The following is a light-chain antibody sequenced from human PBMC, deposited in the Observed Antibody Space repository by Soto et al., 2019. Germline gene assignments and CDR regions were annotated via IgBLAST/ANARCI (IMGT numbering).Light chain of an antibody. CDR3: SSDAVSNFFFCV. CDR1: SSDVGGYND. Sequence: QSALTQPPSASGSPGQSVTISCTGTSSDVGGYNDVSWYQQYPGRAPKLMIYEVTKRPSGVPYRFSGSKSGHTASLTVSGPQAEDEADFFCSSDAVSNFFFCVFGGGPTPPS. J-gene: IGLJ3*02. V-gene: IGLV2-8*01. CDR2: EVT.